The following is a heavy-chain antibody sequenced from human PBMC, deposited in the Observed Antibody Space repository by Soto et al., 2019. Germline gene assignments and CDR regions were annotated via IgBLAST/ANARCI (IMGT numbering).Heavy chain of an antibody. V-gene: IGHV3-30*04. Sequence: GGSLRLSCAASGFTFSSYAMHCVRQAPGKGLEWVAVISYDGSKEYYADPVKGRFTISRDNSKNALYLQMDSLRVEDTAVYYCAKGLALMADHWGQGTPVTVSS. J-gene: IGHJ4*02. CDR1: GFTFSSYA. CDR2: ISYDGSKE. D-gene: IGHD2-21*01. CDR3: AKGLALMADH.